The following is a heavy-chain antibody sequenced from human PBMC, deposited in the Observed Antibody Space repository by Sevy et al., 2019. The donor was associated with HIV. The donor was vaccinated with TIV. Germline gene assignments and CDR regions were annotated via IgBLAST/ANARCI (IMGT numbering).Heavy chain of an antibody. CDR2: IYYNGHI. Sequence: SETLTLTCTVSGGSITSLYWNWIRQPPGKGLEWIANIYYNGHINYNPSLKSRVTLSLDTSKNQFSLRLSSVTAADTAMYYCAGENAWGKGYSWGQGTLVTVSS. CDR3: AGENAWGKGYS. D-gene: IGHD1-26*01. CDR1: GGSITSLY. J-gene: IGHJ4*02. V-gene: IGHV4-59*08.